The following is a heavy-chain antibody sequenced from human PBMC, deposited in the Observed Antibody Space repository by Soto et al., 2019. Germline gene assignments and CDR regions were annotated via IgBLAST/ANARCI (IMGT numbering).Heavy chain of an antibody. CDR2: IYYSGST. CDR1: GGSISSYY. J-gene: IGHJ6*03. CDR3: ARGAYYDFWSGYYDYYYYYMDV. D-gene: IGHD3-3*01. V-gene: IGHV4-59*01. Sequence: QVQLQESGPGLVKPSETLSLTCTVSGGSISSYYWSWIRQPPGKGLEWIGYIYYSGSTNYNPSLKSRVTISVDTSKNQFSLELSSVTAADTAVYYCARGAYYDFWSGYYDYYYYYMDVWGKGTTVTVSS.